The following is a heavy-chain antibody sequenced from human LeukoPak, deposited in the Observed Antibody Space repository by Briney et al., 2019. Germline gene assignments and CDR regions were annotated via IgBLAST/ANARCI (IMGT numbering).Heavy chain of an antibody. CDR1: GDSISDYY. V-gene: IGHV4-4*07. J-gene: IGHJ4*02. Sequence: SETLSLTCTVSGDSISDYYWSWVRQPAGRGLEWIGRIHPSGSTNYNPSLKSRVTLSVDTSKNQFSLKLSSVTAADTAVYYCARGPPPDFDYWGRGALVTVSS. CDR3: ARGPPPDFDY. CDR2: IHPSGST.